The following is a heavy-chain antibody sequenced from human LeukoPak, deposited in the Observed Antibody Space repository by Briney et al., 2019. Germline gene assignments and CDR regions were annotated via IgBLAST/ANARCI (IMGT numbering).Heavy chain of an antibody. CDR3: ARDGRFPGSYGMDV. D-gene: IGHD3-3*01. CDR1: GYTFTSYG. V-gene: IGHV1-18*01. J-gene: IGHJ6*02. Sequence: ASVKVSCKASGYTFTSYGISWVRQAPGQGLEWMGWISAYNGNTNYAQKLQGRVTMTTDTSTSTAYMELRSLRSDDTAVYFCARDGRFPGSYGMDVWGQGTTVTVSS. CDR2: ISAYNGNT.